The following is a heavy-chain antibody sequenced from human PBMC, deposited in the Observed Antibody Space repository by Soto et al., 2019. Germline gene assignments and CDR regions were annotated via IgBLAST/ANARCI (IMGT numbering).Heavy chain of an antibody. CDR1: GFIFSNYW. CDR3: AKDTSTHILTGRFDY. D-gene: IGHD3-9*01. V-gene: IGHV3-7*03. J-gene: IGHJ4*02. Sequence: EVQLVESGGALVQPGGSLRLSCVASGFIFSNYWMSWVRQAPGKGLEWVANIKQDGGVKYYVDSVKGRFTISRDNAKSSLYLQMNSLRAEDTAVYYCAKDTSTHILTGRFDYWGQGTLVTVSS. CDR2: IKQDGGVK.